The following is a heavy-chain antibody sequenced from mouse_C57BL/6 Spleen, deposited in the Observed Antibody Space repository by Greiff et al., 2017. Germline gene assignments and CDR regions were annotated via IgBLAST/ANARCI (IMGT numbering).Heavy chain of an antibody. CDR2: IDPSDSET. CDR1: GYTFTSYW. J-gene: IGHJ3*01. Sequence: QVQLQQPGAELVKPGASVKMSCKASGYTFTSYWMQWVKQRPIQGLEWIGNIDPSDSETHYNQKFKDKATLTEDKSSSTAYMQLSSLTCEDSAVYFGGVTGGGYADWGQGTLVTVSA. D-gene: IGHD4-1*01. V-gene: IGHV1-52*01. CDR3: GVTGGGYAD.